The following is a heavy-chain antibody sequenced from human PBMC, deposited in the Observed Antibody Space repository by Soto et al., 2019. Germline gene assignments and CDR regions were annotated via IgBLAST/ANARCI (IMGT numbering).Heavy chain of an antibody. CDR3: ARESVWFGESFDY. CDR1: VGSVSSGSYY. Sequence: SETLSLTCTVSVGSVSSGSYYWSWILQPPGKGLEWIGYIYYSGSTNYNPSLKSRVTISVDTSKNQFSLKLNSVTAADTAVYYCARESVWFGESFDYWGQGTLVTVSS. D-gene: IGHD3-10*01. V-gene: IGHV4-61*01. J-gene: IGHJ4*02. CDR2: IYYSGST.